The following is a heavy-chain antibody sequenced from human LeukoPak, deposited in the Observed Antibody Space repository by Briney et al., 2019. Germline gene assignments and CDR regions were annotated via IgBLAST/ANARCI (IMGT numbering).Heavy chain of an antibody. V-gene: IGHV3-30-3*01. D-gene: IGHD1-26*01. CDR2: ISHDGSDK. Sequence: PGGSLRLSCAASGFTLSNQDMHWVRQAPGKGLEWVADISHDGSDKNYADSVKGRFTIARDNSKNTLYLQMNSLRAEDSALYYCARGQIVGADARVDYWGQGTLVTVSS. J-gene: IGHJ4*02. CDR1: GFTLSNQD. CDR3: ARGQIVGADARVDY.